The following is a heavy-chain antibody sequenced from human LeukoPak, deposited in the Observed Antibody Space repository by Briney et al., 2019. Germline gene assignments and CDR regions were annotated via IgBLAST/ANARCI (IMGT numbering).Heavy chain of an antibody. CDR3: AELGITMIGGV. J-gene: IGHJ6*04. Sequence: GGSLRLSCAASGFTLSSYEMNWVRQAPGKGLEWVSYISSSGSTIYYADSVKGRFTISRENAKNSPYLQMNSLRAEDTAVYYCAELGITMIGGVWGKGTTVTISS. D-gene: IGHD3-10*02. CDR1: GFTLSSYE. CDR2: ISSSGSTI. V-gene: IGHV3-48*03.